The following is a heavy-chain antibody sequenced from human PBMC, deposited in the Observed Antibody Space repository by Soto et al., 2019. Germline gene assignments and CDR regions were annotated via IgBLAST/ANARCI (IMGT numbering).Heavy chain of an antibody. CDR3: ARRGWNYHLLSTYYYYLMDV. J-gene: IGHJ6*02. V-gene: IGHV4-34*01. CDR1: GGSFSGDY. CDR2: INHSGST. D-gene: IGHD2-2*01. Sequence: PWETPSLTCAVYGGSFSGDYWSWIRQPPGKGLEWIGEINHSGSTNYNPSLKSRVTISVDTSKNQFSLKLSSVTAADTAVYYCARRGWNYHLLSTYYYYLMDVWGQGTTVIVSS.